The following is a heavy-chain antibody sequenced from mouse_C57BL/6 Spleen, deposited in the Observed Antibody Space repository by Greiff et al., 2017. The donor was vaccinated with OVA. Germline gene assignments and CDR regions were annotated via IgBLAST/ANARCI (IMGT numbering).Heavy chain of an antibody. J-gene: IGHJ1*03. CDR1: GYTFTSYW. V-gene: IGHV1-69*01. CDR2: IDPSDSYT. D-gene: IGHD1-1*01. CDR3: ARRRDYYYGSKGYFDV. Sequence: QVQLQQPGAELVMPGASVKLSCKASGYTFTSYWMHWVKQRPGQGLEWIGEIDPSDSYTNYNQKFKGKSTLTVDKSSSTTYMQLSSLTSEDSAVYYGARRRDYYYGSKGYFDVWGTGTTVTVSS.